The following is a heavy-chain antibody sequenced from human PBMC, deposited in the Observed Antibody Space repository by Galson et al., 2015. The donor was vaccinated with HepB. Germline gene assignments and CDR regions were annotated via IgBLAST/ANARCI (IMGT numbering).Heavy chain of an antibody. J-gene: IGHJ3*02. D-gene: IGHD1-26*01. V-gene: IGHV3-21*01. CDR2: ISSSSTYI. CDR1: GFTFGRYS. CDR3: ASYAEGSYGGVYAFDI. Sequence: LRLSCAASGFTFGRYSMNWVRQAPGKGLEWVSSISSSSTYIYYADSVKGRFTISRDNAKNSLYLQMNSLRAEDTAVYYCASYAEGSYGGVYAFDIWGQGTMVTVSS.